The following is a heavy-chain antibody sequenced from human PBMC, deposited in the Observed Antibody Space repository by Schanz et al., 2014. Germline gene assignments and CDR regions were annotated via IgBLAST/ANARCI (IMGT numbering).Heavy chain of an antibody. J-gene: IGHJ4*02. D-gene: IGHD3-3*01. CDR2: IAGDGGGP. CDR3: ARGSGTFDS. V-gene: IGHV3-23*01. Sequence: EVQMLESGGGLVQPGGSLRLSCVASGFTFRRYGMSWVRQAPGKGLEWVSVIAGDGGGPNYVDSVKGRFTISRNNSDNTLYLQMNTLRAEATAVYYCARGSGTFDSWGQGTLVTVSS. CDR1: GFTFRRYG.